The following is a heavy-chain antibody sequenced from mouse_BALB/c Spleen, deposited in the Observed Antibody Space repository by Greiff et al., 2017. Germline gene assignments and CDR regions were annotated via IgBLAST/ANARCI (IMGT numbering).Heavy chain of an antibody. CDR2: IYPGDGDT. V-gene: IGHV1-87*01. CDR1: GYTFTSYW. J-gene: IGHJ3*01. CDR3: ARSEAY. Sequence: VKLMESGAELARPGASVKLSCKASGYTFTSYWMQWVKQRPGQGLEWIGAIYPGDGDTRYTQKFKGKATLTADKSSSTAYMQLSSLASEDSAVYYCARSEAYWGQGTLVTVSA.